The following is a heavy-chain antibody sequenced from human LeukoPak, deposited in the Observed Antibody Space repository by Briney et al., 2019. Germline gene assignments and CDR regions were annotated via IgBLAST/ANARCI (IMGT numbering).Heavy chain of an antibody. Sequence: GGSLRLSCAASRFTFSSYAIHWVRQAPGKGLEWVAVISHDGSNKNHADSVQGRFTISRDNSKNTLYLQMNSLRAEDTAVYYCARAPGSSSSWSYFDFWGQGTLVTVSS. CDR2: ISHDGSNK. V-gene: IGHV3-30-3*01. D-gene: IGHD6-13*01. CDR3: ARAPGSSSSWSYFDF. CDR1: RFTFSSYA. J-gene: IGHJ4*02.